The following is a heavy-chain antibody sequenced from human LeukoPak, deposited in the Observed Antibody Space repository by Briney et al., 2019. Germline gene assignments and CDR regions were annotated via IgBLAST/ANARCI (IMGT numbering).Heavy chain of an antibody. CDR1: GFTVSSNY. CDR2: RYSVGST. J-gene: IGHJ4*02. V-gene: IGHV3-53*05. D-gene: IGHD2-8*02. CDR3: TKAPVRSCTGTFCYPFDY. Sequence: GGSLRLSCAASGFTVSSNYMSWVRQAPGKGLEWVSVRYSVGSTYYADSVRGRFTVSIDNSMNTLYLQMNILLVEDTAVYYCTKAPVRSCTGTFCYPFDYWGQGILVTVSS.